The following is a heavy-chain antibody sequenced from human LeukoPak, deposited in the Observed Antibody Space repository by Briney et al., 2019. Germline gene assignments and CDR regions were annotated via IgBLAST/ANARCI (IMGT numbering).Heavy chain of an antibody. CDR3: AKPRSAYYYDSSGPNWFDP. CDR2: ISYGGSNK. Sequence: PGGSLRLSCAASGFTFSSYAMPWVRQAPGKGLEWVAVISYGGSNKYYADSVKGRFTISRDNSKNTLYLQMNSLRAEDTAVYYCAKPRSAYYYDSSGPNWFDPWGQGTLVTVSS. CDR1: GFTFSSYA. D-gene: IGHD3-22*01. J-gene: IGHJ5*02. V-gene: IGHV3-30-3*02.